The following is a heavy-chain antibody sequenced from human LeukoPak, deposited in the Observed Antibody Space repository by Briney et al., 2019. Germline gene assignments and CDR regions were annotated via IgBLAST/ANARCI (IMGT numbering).Heavy chain of an antibody. J-gene: IGHJ3*02. V-gene: IGHV4-39*07. Sequence: SETLSLTCTVSGGSISSSSYYWGWIRQPPGKGLEWIGSIYYSGSTYYNPSLKSRVTISVDKSKNQFSLKLSSVTAADTAVYYCAGDSLIEWSHTSDAFDIWGQGTMVTVSS. CDR3: AGDSLIEWSHTSDAFDI. D-gene: IGHD3-3*01. CDR2: IYYSGST. CDR1: GGSISSSSYY.